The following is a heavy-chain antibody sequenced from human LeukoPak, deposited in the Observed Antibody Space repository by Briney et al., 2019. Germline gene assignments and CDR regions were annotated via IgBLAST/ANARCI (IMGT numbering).Heavy chain of an antibody. V-gene: IGHV4-59*08. J-gene: IGHJ3*01. CDR3: ARHFRAFDV. Sequence: PSETLSLTCTVSGGSISGYYWSWIRQPPGKGLEYIGYIYYSGSANYNPSLKGRVTISVDTSKNQFSLKLSSVTAADTAVYYCARHFRAFDVWGQGTMVTVSS. CDR1: GGSISGYY. D-gene: IGHD2/OR15-2a*01. CDR2: IYYSGSA.